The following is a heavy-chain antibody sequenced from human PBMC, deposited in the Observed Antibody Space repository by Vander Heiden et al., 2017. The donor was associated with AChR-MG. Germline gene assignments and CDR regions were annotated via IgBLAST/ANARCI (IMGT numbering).Heavy chain of an antibody. CDR2: TDYRGGA. J-gene: IGHJ5*02. D-gene: IGHD1-20*01. V-gene: IGHV4-31*11. CDR3: ARSITPRSGWFDP. Sequence: VQLQAPGAGVVTPSQTLSLACAVSDGSLRGVGYYWSWLRKNPGQGLAWNGYTDYRGGACYDPYLKSSVFVSVDASKNQVSMRVSSVTAADTAVYYCARSITPRSGWFDPWGRGTLVTVSS. CDR1: DGSLRGVGYY.